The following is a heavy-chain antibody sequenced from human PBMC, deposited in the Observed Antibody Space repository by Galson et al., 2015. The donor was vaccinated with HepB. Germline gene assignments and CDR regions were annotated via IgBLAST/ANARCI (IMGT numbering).Heavy chain of an antibody. V-gene: IGHV3-74*01. Sequence: SLRLSCAASGFIFSSYRMHWVRQPPGKGLVWVSVVTGDESRTNYVDSVKGRFTISRDNAKNMVYLQLNSLRVEDTAVYYCAGYGGDAFDIWGQGTMVTVSS. CDR2: VTGDESRT. J-gene: IGHJ3*02. CDR3: AGYGGDAFDI. D-gene: IGHD3-16*01. CDR1: GFIFSSYR.